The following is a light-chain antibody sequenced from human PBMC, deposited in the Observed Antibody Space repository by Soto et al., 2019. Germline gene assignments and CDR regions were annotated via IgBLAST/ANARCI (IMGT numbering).Light chain of an antibody. Sequence: QSVLTQPASVSGSPGQSITISCTGTSSDIGGYNYVSWYQQHPVKAPKLMIYDVTNRPSGVFDRFSGSKSGNTASLTISGLQAEDEADYYCSSYTSSSTPYVFGTGTKVTVL. J-gene: IGLJ1*01. CDR2: DVT. CDR3: SSYTSSSTPYV. CDR1: SSDIGGYNY. V-gene: IGLV2-14*01.